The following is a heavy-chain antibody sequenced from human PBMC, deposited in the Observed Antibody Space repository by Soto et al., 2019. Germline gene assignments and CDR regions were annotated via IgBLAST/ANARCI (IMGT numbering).Heavy chain of an antibody. CDR1: GYTFTSYG. CDR2: ISAYNGNT. Sequence: QVQLVQSGAEVKKPGASVKVSCKASGYTFTSYGISWVRQAPGQGLEGMGWISAYNGNTNYAQKLQGRVTMTTDTSTSTAYMELRGLRSDDASVYYCATVVVPAARVYYYYYMDVWGKGTTVTVSS. D-gene: IGHD2-2*01. CDR3: ATVVVPAARVYYYYYMDV. V-gene: IGHV1-18*01. J-gene: IGHJ6*03.